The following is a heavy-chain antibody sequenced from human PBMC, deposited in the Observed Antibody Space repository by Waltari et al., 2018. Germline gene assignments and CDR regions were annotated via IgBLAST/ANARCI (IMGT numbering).Heavy chain of an antibody. CDR1: GGSVSSGSYY. CDR3: ARGLGVYYGSGSCRNWFDP. J-gene: IGHJ5*02. Sequence: QVQLQESGPGLVKPSETLSLTCTVSGGSVSSGSYYWSWIRQPPGKGMEWIGYIYYSGSTNYNPSRKSRVTISVDTSKNQFSLKLSCVTAADTAVYYCARGLGVYYGSGSCRNWFDPWGQGTLVTVSS. D-gene: IGHD3-10*01. CDR2: IYYSGST. V-gene: IGHV4-61*01.